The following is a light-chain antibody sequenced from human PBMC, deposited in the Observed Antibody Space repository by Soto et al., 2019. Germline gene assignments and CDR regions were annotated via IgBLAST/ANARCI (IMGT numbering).Light chain of an antibody. J-gene: IGKJ4*01. CDR1: QSVSNY. CDR2: DAS. CDR3: LQRSECPIT. V-gene: IGKV3-11*01. Sequence: EIVLTQSPSTLSLSPGEGATLSCRASQSVSNYLVWYQQKPGQAPRLLIYDASNWATCIPARFSASGSGTDFTLAISSLESEDFAIYYCLQRSECPITFGGGTKVEIK.